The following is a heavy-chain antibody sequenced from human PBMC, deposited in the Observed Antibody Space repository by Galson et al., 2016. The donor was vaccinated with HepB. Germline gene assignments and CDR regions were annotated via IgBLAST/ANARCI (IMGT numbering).Heavy chain of an antibody. CDR1: EFTFSGYG. J-gene: IGHJ4*02. Sequence: SLRLSCATSEFTFSGYGIHWVRQAPGKGLEWVALIWNDGSKKYYADSVKGRFTVSRDNSKNTLYLQMNSLRADDTAVYYCARSGSYYDSSGYYRDPFDYWGQGTLVTVSS. V-gene: IGHV3-33*01. D-gene: IGHD3-22*01. CDR3: ARSGSYYDSSGYYRDPFDY. CDR2: IWNDGSKK.